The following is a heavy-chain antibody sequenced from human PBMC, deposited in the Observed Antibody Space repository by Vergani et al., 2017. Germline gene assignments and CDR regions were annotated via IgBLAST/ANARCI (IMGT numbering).Heavy chain of an antibody. Sequence: QVQLQQWGGGLLKPSETLSLTCVVNGGSFTSYHWTWIRQSPGEGLEWVGDIDHTGRPDYNPSLKSRLTMSVDKSRNQLCLTLNSVTANDTAIYFCARVNTETNGHLYYYYDMDVWGQGTAVTVS. CDR1: GGSFTSYH. D-gene: IGHD4-11*01. CDR3: ARVNTETNGHLYYYYDMDV. V-gene: IGHV4-34*01. J-gene: IGHJ6*02. CDR2: IDHTGRP.